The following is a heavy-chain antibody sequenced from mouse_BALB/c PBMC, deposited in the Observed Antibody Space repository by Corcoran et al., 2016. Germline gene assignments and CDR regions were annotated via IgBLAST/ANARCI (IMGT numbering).Heavy chain of an antibody. V-gene: IGHV1-18*01. Sequence: EVLLQQSGPELVKPGASVKIPCKASGYTFTDYNMDWVKQSHGKSLEWIGDINPNNGGTIYNQKFKGKATLTVDKSSSTAYMELRSLTSEDTAVYYCARRGYYGSSWSYFDYWGQGTTLTVSS. CDR2: INPNNGGT. CDR1: GYTFTDYN. D-gene: IGHD1-1*01. J-gene: IGHJ2*01. CDR3: ARRGYYGSSWSYFDY.